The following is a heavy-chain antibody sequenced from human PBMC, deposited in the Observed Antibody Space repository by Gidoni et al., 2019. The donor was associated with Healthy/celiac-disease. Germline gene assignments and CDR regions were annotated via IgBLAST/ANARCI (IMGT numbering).Heavy chain of an antibody. V-gene: IGHV1-69*01. CDR2: SIPIFGTA. CDR1: GGTCSSYA. D-gene: IGHD1-26*01. Sequence: QVQLVQSGAEVKKPGYSVKGACKASGGTCSSYAIRWGRQAPGQGLEWMGGSIPIFGTANSAQNFQGRVTITADDSPSTASMELSSLRSEDTALYYCAREGGSYSSFDYWGQGTLVTVSS. CDR3: AREGGSYSSFDY. J-gene: IGHJ4*02.